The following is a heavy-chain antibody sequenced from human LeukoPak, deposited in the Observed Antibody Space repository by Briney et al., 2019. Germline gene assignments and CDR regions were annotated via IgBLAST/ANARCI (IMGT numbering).Heavy chain of an antibody. CDR1: GGSFSGYY. Sequence: SETLSLTCAVYGGSFSGYYWSWIRQPPGKGLEWIGEINHSGSTNYNPSLKSRVTISVDKSKNQFSLRLSSLTAADTAVYYCARGPVLDFWGHGTLVTVSS. D-gene: IGHD3-3*01. CDR2: INHSGST. V-gene: IGHV4-34*01. CDR3: ARGPVLDF. J-gene: IGHJ4*01.